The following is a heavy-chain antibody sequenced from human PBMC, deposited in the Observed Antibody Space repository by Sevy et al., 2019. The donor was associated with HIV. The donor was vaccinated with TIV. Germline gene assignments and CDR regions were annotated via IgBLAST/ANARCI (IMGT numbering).Heavy chain of an antibody. Sequence: GGSLRLSCAASGFTFSSYAMSWVRQAPGKGLEWVSAIRGSGGSTYYADSVKGRFTISRDNSKNTLYLQMNSLRAEDTAVYYCARHDYGDYIDSYWGQGTLVTVSS. CDR2: IRGSGGST. CDR1: GFTFSSYA. CDR3: ARHDYGDYIDSY. D-gene: IGHD4-17*01. J-gene: IGHJ4*02. V-gene: IGHV3-23*01.